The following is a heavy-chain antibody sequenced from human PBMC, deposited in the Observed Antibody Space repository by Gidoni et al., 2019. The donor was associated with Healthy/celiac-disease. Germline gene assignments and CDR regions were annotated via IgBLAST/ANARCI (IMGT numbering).Heavy chain of an antibody. Sequence: QVQLVQSGAEVKKPGASVKVSCKASGYDFTSDGISWVRQAPGQGLEWMGWISAYNGNTNYAQTLQGRVTMTTDTSTSTAYMELRSLRSDDTAVYYCARVEGSYYYDSSGYYCTHWGQGTLVTVSS. V-gene: IGHV1-18*01. CDR2: ISAYNGNT. CDR3: ARVEGSYYYDSSGYYCTH. CDR1: GYDFTSDG. J-gene: IGHJ4*02. D-gene: IGHD3-22*01.